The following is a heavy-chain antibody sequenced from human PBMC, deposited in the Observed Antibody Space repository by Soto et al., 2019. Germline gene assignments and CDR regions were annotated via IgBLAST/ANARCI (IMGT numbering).Heavy chain of an antibody. CDR3: AVLNSSRAKAFDI. Sequence: ASVKVSCKTSGYTFTNHGINWVRQAPGQGLEWMGWINPYNANTNYAQKLQGRVTMTTDTSTSTAYMDLRSLRSDDTAVYYCAVLNSSRAKAFDIWGQGTMVTVSS. CDR2: INPYNANT. J-gene: IGHJ3*02. V-gene: IGHV1-18*04. D-gene: IGHD6-19*01. CDR1: GYTFTNHG.